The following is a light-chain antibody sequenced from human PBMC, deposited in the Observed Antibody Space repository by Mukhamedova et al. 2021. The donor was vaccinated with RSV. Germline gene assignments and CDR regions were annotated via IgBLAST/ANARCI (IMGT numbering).Light chain of an antibody. CDR2: SIS. Sequence: YSISRRLTGIPDRFSGSGSGTDFTLTITRLEPEDFAVYLYQYYEKPPYTFGQGTKLEIK. J-gene: IGKJ2*01. V-gene: IGKV3-20*01. CDR3: QYYEKPPYT.